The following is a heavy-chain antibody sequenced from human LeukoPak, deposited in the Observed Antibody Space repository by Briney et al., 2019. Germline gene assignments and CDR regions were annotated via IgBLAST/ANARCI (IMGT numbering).Heavy chain of an antibody. CDR1: GGSISSYY. J-gene: IGHJ6*02. CDR3: ARTFGGSYYYYGMDV. V-gene: IGHV4-59*01. D-gene: IGHD3-16*01. Sequence: SEALSLTCTVSGGSISSYYWSWIRQPPGKGLEWIGYIYYSGSTNYNPSLKSRVTISVDTSKNQFSLKLSSVTAADTAVYYCARTFGGSYYYYGMDVWGQGTTVTVSS. CDR2: IYYSGST.